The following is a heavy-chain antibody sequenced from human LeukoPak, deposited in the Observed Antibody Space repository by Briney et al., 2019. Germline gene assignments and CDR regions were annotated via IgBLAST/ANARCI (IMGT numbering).Heavy chain of an antibody. CDR2: ISTYNGDT. J-gene: IGHJ6*02. Sequence: VASVKVSCKASGYTFKTYAISWVRQAPGQGLEWMGWISTYNGDTKYAQKFQGRVTMTTDTSTTTAYIELRSLRSDDTAVYYCARDRVAGSFSYYGMDVWGRGTTVTVSS. CDR1: GYTFKTYA. D-gene: IGHD6-19*01. V-gene: IGHV1-18*01. CDR3: ARDRVAGSFSYYGMDV.